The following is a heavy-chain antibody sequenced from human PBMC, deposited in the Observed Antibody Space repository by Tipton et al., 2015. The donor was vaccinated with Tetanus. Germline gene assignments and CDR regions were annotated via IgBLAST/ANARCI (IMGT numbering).Heavy chain of an antibody. V-gene: IGHV3-23*01. D-gene: IGHD1-26*01. Sequence: GSLRLSCVASGFTFSNYAMNWVRQAPGKGLEWVSSIGTSASNTYYADSVKGRCTISRDNSKNTVVLHVTSLRGEDTAVYYCVRHLVGAVPKGYNWFDPWGQGTLVTVSS. J-gene: IGHJ5*02. CDR3: VRHLVGAVPKGYNWFDP. CDR2: IGTSASNT. CDR1: GFTFSNYA.